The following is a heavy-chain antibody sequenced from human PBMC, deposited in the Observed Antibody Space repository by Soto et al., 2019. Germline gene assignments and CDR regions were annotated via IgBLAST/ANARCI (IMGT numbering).Heavy chain of an antibody. CDR3: AVDKDLGEVAAY. CDR2: FVPDDGET. J-gene: IGHJ1*01. Sequence: GASVKVSCKASGYTLTHLSMYWVRQAPGKGLEWMGGFVPDDGETIFAQRFRGRVTMTEDTSTDTAYMALSSLTSEDTAVYYCAVDKDLGEVAAYWGQGTLVTVSS. CDR1: GYTLTHLS. D-gene: IGHD3-10*01. V-gene: IGHV1-24*01.